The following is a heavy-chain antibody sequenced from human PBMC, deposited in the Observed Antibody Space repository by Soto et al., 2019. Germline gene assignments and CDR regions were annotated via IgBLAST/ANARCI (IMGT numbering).Heavy chain of an antibody. D-gene: IGHD2-2*01. CDR1: GFTFSSYG. CDR2: ISYDGSNK. Sequence: GGSLRLSCAASGFTFSSYGMHWVRQAPGKGLEWVAVISYDGSNKYYADSVKGRFTISRDNSKNTLYLQMNSLRAEDTAVYYCAKDGQLRKPSYYGMDVWGQGTTVTVSS. J-gene: IGHJ6*02. CDR3: AKDGQLRKPSYYGMDV. V-gene: IGHV3-30*18.